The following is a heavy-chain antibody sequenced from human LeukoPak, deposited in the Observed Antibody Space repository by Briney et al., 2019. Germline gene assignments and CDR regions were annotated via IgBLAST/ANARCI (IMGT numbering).Heavy chain of an antibody. CDR3: AKESRDGYNSGRGLRLGRRYDY. V-gene: IGHV3-23*01. J-gene: IGHJ4*02. CDR1: GFTFSSYG. Sequence: GWSLRLFCAASGFTFSSYGMHWVRQAPAKGLEEGSAISYSGGSTYYADSLKGRFTISRDNSKNTLYLQMNSLRAEHTAVYYCAKESRDGYNSGRGLRLGRRYDYWGQGTLVTVSS. CDR2: ISYSGGST. D-gene: IGHD5-24*01.